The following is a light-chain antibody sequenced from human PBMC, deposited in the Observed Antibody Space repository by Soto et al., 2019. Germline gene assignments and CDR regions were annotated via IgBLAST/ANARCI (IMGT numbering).Light chain of an antibody. J-gene: IGLJ2*01. CDR2: QDS. V-gene: IGLV3-1*01. CDR3: QAWDSSHVV. Sequence: SYELTQPPSVSVSPGQTASITCSGDKLGDKYACWYQQKPGQSPVLVIYQDSKRPSGIPERFSGSNSGNTATLTISGTQATVEADYYCQAWDSSHVVFGGGTKVTVL. CDR1: KLGDKY.